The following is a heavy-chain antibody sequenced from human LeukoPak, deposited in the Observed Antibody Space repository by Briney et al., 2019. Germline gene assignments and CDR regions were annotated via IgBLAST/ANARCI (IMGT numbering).Heavy chain of an antibody. D-gene: IGHD6-19*01. V-gene: IGHV4-59*12. Sequence: PSETLSLTCTVSGGSISSYYWSWIRQPPGKGLEWIGYIYYSGSTNYNPSLKSRVTISVDTSKNQFSLQLNSVTPEDTAVYYCARVARDGNGWYSNWFDPWGQGTLVTVSS. CDR3: ARVARDGNGWYSNWFDP. CDR1: GGSISSYY. CDR2: IYYSGST. J-gene: IGHJ5*02.